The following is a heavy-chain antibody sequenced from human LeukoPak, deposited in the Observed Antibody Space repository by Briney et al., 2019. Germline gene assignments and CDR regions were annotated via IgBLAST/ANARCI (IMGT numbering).Heavy chain of an antibody. D-gene: IGHD1-26*01. CDR2: IIRIFGTA. Sequence: SVKVSCKASGGTFRSYAISWVRQAPGQGLEWMGGIIRIFGTANYAQKFQGRVTMTRDMSTTTDYMELSSLRSEDTAVYYCARDNSVGDVAWWFDPWGQGTLVTVSS. CDR3: ARDNSVGDVAWWFDP. V-gene: IGHV1-69*05. CDR1: GGTFRSYA. J-gene: IGHJ5*02.